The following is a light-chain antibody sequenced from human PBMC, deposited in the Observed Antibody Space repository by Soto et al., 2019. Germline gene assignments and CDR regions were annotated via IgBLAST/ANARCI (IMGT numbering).Light chain of an antibody. J-gene: IGLJ2*01. CDR2: EGS. CDR1: SSDVGSYNL. CDR3: CSYAGNSVV. Sequence: QSALTQPASVSGSPGQSITISCTGTSSDVGSYNLVSWYQHHPGKGPRLMIFEGSKRPSGVSNRFSGSKSGNTASLTISGLQAEDEADYYCCSYAGNSVVFGGGTKLIVL. V-gene: IGLV2-23*01.